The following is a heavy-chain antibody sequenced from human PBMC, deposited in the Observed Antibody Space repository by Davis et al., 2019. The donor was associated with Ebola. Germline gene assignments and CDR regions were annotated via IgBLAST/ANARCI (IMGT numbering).Heavy chain of an antibody. D-gene: IGHD2-15*01. Sequence: PGGTLRLSCAASGFTFSSYAMSWVRQAPGKGLEWVSASSGSGGSTYYADSVKGRVTISRDNSKNTLYLQMNSLRAEDTAVYYCARDGGYCSGGSCFYWGQGTLVTVSS. V-gene: IGHV3-23*01. CDR2: SSGSGGST. CDR3: ARDGGYCSGGSCFY. CDR1: GFTFSSYA. J-gene: IGHJ4*02.